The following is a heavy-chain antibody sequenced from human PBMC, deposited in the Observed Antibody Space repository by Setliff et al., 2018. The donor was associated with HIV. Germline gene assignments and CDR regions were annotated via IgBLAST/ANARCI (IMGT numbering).Heavy chain of an antibody. Sequence: GASVKVSCKASGYTFTSYYMQWVRQAPGQGLEWMGWINIRNGNTYYAQRFKDRVAMTSDTSTSTVYMDLRSLRSEDTAVYYCARERAREDDVATYFYYWGQGTLVTVSS. V-gene: IGHV1-2*02. J-gene: IGHJ4*02. CDR2: INIRNGNT. CDR1: GYTFTSYY. CDR3: ARERAREDDVATYFYY. D-gene: IGHD1-26*01.